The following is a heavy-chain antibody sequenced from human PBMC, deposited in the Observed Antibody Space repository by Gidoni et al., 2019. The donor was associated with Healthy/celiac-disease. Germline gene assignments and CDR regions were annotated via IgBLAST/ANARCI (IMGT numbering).Heavy chain of an antibody. Sequence: QVQLQQCGAGLLKPSETLSLTCAVYGGSFSGYYWSWIRQPPGKGLEWIGEINHSGSTNYNPSLKSRVTISVDTSKNQFSLKLSSVTAADTAVYYCARGRIGATTVVYFDYWGQGTLVTVSS. V-gene: IGHV4-34*01. J-gene: IGHJ4*02. CDR2: INHSGST. D-gene: IGHD1-26*01. CDR1: GGSFSGYY. CDR3: ARGRIGATTVVYFDY.